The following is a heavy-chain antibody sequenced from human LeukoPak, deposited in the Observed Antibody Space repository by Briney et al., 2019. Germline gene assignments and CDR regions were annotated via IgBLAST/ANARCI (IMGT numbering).Heavy chain of an antibody. Sequence: SETLSLTCAVYGGSFSGYYWSWIRQPPGKGLEWIGEINHSGSTNYNPSLKSRVTISVDTSKNQFSLKLSSATAADTAVYYCARASSIVVVVAATEGGWFGPWGQGTLVTVSS. J-gene: IGHJ5*02. CDR1: GGSFSGYY. CDR2: INHSGST. CDR3: ARASSIVVVVAATEGGWFGP. V-gene: IGHV4-34*01. D-gene: IGHD2-15*01.